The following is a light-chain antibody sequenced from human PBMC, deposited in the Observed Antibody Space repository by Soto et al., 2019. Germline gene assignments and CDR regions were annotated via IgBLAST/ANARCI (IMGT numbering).Light chain of an antibody. Sequence: QSALTQPASVSGSPGQSITISCTGTSSDVGAYNYDSWYQQYPGEAPKVIIYDVSHRPAGVSNRFSGSKSGNTASLTISGLQTQDEADYYCSSYTRATPYVFGTGTKLTVL. CDR3: SSYTRATPYV. V-gene: IGLV2-14*01. CDR1: SSDVGAYNY. CDR2: DVS. J-gene: IGLJ1*01.